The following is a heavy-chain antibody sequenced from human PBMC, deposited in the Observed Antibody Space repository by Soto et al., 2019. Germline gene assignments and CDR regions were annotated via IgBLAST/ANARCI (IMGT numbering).Heavy chain of an antibody. Sequence: EVKLLESGGGLAQPGGSLRLSCVGSGFTFDSYAISWVRQAPGERLQWIAAISGSADGTDYAHSVRGRFTISRDNAKKTVHVQMDSLRVDDTAVYFCAKDTVGGYSFWSGYYSDGLDVWGQGTLVTVS. CDR3: AKDTVGGYSFWSGYYSDGLDV. CDR1: GFTFDSYA. CDR2: ISGSADGT. V-gene: IGHV3-23*01. D-gene: IGHD3-3*01. J-gene: IGHJ3*01.